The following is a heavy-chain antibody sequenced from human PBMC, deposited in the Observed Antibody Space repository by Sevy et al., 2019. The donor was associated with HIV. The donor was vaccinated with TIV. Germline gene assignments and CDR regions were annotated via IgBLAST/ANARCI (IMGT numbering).Heavy chain of an antibody. CDR2: FDPKHGER. J-gene: IGHJ5*02. CDR3: ATNSRYFSGNTLYWAEGLFDP. D-gene: IGHD2-15*01. V-gene: IGHV1-24*01. CDR1: GNTLTELS. Sequence: ASVKVSCKVSGNTLTELSMHWVRQSPGKGLEWMGSFDPKHGERIYAQKFQGRISMTEDTSTDTAYMELSSLRSEDTAVYYCATNSRYFSGNTLYWAEGLFDPWGQGTLVTVSS.